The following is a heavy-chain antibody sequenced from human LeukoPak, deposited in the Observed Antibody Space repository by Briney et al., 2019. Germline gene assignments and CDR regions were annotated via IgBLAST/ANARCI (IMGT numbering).Heavy chain of an antibody. D-gene: IGHD1-26*01. J-gene: IGHJ4*02. CDR1: GYTFTSYG. CDR2: ISAYNGNT. Sequence: ASVKVSCKASGYTFTSYGISWVRQAPGQGLECMGWISAYNGNTNYAQKLQGRVTMTTDTSTSTAYMELRSLRSDDTAVYYCARTIVGATMGYFDYWGQGTLVTVAS. V-gene: IGHV1-18*01. CDR3: ARTIVGATMGYFDY.